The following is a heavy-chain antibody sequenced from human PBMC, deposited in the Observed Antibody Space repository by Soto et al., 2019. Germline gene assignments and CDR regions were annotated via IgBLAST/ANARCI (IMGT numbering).Heavy chain of an antibody. CDR3: ARGGGTMVRGVTPTGMDV. J-gene: IGHJ6*03. CDR2: INPNSGGT. V-gene: IGHV1-2*04. D-gene: IGHD3-10*01. CDR1: GYTFTGYY. Sequence: GASVKVSCKASGYTFTGYYMHWVRQAPGQGLEWMGWINPNSGGTNYAQKFQGWVTMTRDTSISTAYMELSRLRSDDTAVYYCARGGGTMVRGVTPTGMDVWGKGTTVTVSS.